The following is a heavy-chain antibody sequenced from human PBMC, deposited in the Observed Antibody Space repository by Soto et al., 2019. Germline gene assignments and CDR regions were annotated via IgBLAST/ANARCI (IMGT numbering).Heavy chain of an antibody. CDR3: ARAGLSYDSSGYSYFDY. Sequence: GESLKISCKGSGYSFTSYWIGWVRQMPGKGLEGMGIIYPGYSATRYSPSFKGQVTISADKSISTAYLQWSSLKASDTAMYYCARAGLSYDSSGYSYFDYWGQGTLVTVSS. V-gene: IGHV5-51*01. J-gene: IGHJ4*02. CDR1: GYSFTSYW. D-gene: IGHD3-22*01. CDR2: IYPGYSAT.